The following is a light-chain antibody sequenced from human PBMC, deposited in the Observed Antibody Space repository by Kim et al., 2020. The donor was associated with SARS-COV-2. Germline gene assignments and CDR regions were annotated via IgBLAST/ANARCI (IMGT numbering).Light chain of an antibody. V-gene: IGKV3-20*01. Sequence: EIVLTQSPGTLSLSPGESATLSCRASQRVSSNYLAWYRQKPGQSPRLLIYGASNRATGIPDRFSGSGSGTDFTLTIDRLEPEDFAVYFCQQYGISPLYIFGQGTRREF. CDR2: GAS. CDR1: QRVSSNY. CDR3: QQYGISPLYI. J-gene: IGKJ2*01.